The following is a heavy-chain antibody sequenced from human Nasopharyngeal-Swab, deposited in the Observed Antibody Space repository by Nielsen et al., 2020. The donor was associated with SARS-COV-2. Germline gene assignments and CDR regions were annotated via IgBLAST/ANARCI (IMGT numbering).Heavy chain of an antibody. CDR3: AREGECTNGVCYIRGMDV. D-gene: IGHD2-8*01. J-gene: IGHJ6*04. CDR2: TYHSGSA. Sequence: SETLSLTCTVSGGSTSSYYWSWIRQPPGKGLEWIGFTYHSGSASYNPSLKSRVAISGDTSKNQISLSLNSVTAADSAVYYCAREGECTNGVCYIRGMDVWGKGTTVTVSP. V-gene: IGHV4-59*01. CDR1: GGSTSSYY.